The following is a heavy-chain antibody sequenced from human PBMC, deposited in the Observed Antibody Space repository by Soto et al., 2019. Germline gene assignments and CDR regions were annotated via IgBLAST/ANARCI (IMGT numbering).Heavy chain of an antibody. Sequence: QVQLQQWGAGLLKPSETLSLTCAVYGGSFSGYYWTWIRQPPGKGLEWIGEINHSGSTNYNPSLKSRVTISVDTSKNQFSLKLISVTAADTAVYFCARYPRRDSKIYCDLATLVTVSS. CDR2: INHSGST. J-gene: IGHJ4*02. CDR1: GGSFSGYY. V-gene: IGHV4-34*02. CDR3: ARYPRRDSKIY.